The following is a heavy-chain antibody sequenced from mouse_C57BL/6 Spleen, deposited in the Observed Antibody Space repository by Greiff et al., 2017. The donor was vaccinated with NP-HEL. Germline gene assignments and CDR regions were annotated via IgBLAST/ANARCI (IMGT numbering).Heavy chain of an antibody. CDR2: INPNNGGT. Sequence: EVQLQQSGPELVKPGASVKMSCKASGYTFTDYNMHWVKQSHGKSLEWIGYINPNNGGTSYNQKFKGKATLTVNKSSSTAYMELRSLTSEDSAVYYCARGVYGNSWFAYWGQGTLVTVSA. CDR3: ARGVYGNSWFAY. CDR1: GYTFTDYN. D-gene: IGHD2-1*01. V-gene: IGHV1-22*01. J-gene: IGHJ3*01.